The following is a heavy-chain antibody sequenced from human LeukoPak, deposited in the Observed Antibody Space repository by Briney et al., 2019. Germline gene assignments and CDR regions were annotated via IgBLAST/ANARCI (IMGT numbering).Heavy chain of an antibody. CDR1: GFTFYNHR. CDR3: TKRVKYGGTWDHFAD. J-gene: IGHJ4*02. D-gene: IGHD1-26*01. CDR2: VNADGGNT. V-gene: IGHV3-23*01. Sequence: GGSLRLSCAASGFTFYNHRMSWVPPAPGKGVEWGSTVNADGGNTYYADSVKGRFTISRDNSKSTLILQMNSLRVEDTALYYCTKRVKYGGTWDHFADWGQGTLVTVSS.